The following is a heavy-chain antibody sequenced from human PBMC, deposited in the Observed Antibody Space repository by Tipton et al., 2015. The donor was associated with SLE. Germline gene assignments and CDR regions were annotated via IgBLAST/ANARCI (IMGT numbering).Heavy chain of an antibody. V-gene: IGHV4-59*12. J-gene: IGHJ5*02. CDR2: IHYLEST. CDR3: AREIGS. CDR1: GGSISSYY. Sequence: TLSLTCTVSGGSISSYYWSWIRQPPGKGLEWIGYIHYLESTNYNPSLKSRVTISVDTSKNQFSLKLSSVTAADTAVYYCAREIGSWGQGTLVTVSS.